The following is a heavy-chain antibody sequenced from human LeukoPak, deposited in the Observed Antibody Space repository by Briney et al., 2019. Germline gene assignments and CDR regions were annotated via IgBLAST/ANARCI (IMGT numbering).Heavy chain of an antibody. CDR3: VRAPHGSGCDY. V-gene: IGHV6-1*01. Sequence: SQTLSLTCAISGDSVSSNSATWIWIRQSPSRGLEWLGRTYYRSKWYNDYAVSLQGRISVNPDTSKNQFSLQLNSVTPEDTALYYCVRAPHGSGCDYWGQGTLVTVSS. CDR1: GDSVSSNSAT. J-gene: IGHJ4*02. CDR2: TYYRSKWYN. D-gene: IGHD6-19*01.